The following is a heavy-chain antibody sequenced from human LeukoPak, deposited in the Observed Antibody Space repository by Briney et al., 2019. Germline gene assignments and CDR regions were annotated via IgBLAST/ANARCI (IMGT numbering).Heavy chain of an antibody. CDR3: AKEATIAPYFDY. Sequence: GGSLRLSCAASGFTFNSYGMHWVRQAPGKGLEWVAFIRYDGSNKYYADSVKGRFTISRDNSKNTLYLQMNSLRAEDTAVYYCAKEATIAPYFDYWGQGTLVTVSS. V-gene: IGHV3-30*02. CDR2: IRYDGSNK. D-gene: IGHD6-13*01. J-gene: IGHJ4*02. CDR1: GFTFNSYG.